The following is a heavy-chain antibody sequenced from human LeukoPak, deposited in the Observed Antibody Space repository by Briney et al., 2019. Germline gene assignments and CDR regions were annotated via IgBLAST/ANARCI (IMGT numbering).Heavy chain of an antibody. CDR1: GGSIINNAYY. J-gene: IGHJ6*03. CDR2: IYYSGST. Sequence: SETLPLTCTVSGGSIINNAYYWAWIRQPPGKGLEWIGSIYYSGSTHYNPSLKSRLTISVDTSKNQFSLNLNSVTAADTAVYYCARNETTGLQRTPYYHSYVDVWGKGTTVAVSS. D-gene: IGHD4-11*01. CDR3: ARNETTGLQRTPYYHSYVDV. V-gene: IGHV4-39*01.